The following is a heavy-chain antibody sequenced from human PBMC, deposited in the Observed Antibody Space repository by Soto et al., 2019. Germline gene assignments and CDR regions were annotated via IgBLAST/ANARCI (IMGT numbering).Heavy chain of an antibody. D-gene: IGHD6-6*01. CDR1: GGSISSGGYS. Sequence: SETLSLTCAVSGGSISSGGYSWGWVRQPPGKGLEWIGYIYHSGSTYYNPSLKSRVTISVDRSKNQFSLKLSSVTAADTAVYYCAQGIAARTAEQWFDPWGQGTLVTVSS. J-gene: IGHJ5*02. V-gene: IGHV4-30-2*01. CDR3: AQGIAARTAEQWFDP. CDR2: IYHSGST.